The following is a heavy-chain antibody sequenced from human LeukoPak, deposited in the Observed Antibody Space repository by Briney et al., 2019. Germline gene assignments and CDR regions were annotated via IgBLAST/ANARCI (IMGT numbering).Heavy chain of an antibody. J-gene: IGHJ4*02. V-gene: IGHV3-48*04. CDR3: ARDSGYDNGDFDY. Sequence: GGSLRLSCAASGFTFSSYSMNWVRQAPGKGLEWVSYISSSSSTIYYADSVKGRFTISRDNAKNSLYLQMNSLRAEDAAIHYCARDSGYDNGDFDYWGQGTLVTVSS. CDR2: ISSSSSTI. CDR1: GFTFSSYS. D-gene: IGHD5-12*01.